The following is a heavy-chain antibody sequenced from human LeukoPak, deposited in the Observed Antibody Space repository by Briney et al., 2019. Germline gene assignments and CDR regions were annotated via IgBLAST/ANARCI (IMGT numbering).Heavy chain of an antibody. CDR1: GFTFSIYG. CDR3: ARSLRDSSGYYFMD. D-gene: IGHD3-22*01. V-gene: IGHV3-33*01. Sequence: PGGSLRLSCAASGFTFSIYGMHWVRQAPGKGLEWVAVIWKDGTNAYYADSVKGRFTISRDNSKNTLFLQMNSLRAEDTAVYYCARSLRDSSGYYFMDWGQGTLATVSS. CDR2: IWKDGTNA. J-gene: IGHJ4*02.